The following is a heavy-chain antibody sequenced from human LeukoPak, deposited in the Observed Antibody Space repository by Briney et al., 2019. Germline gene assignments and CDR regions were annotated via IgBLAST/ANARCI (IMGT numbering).Heavy chain of an antibody. Sequence: GASVKVSCKASGGTFSSYAISWVRQAPGQGLEWMGGIIPIFGTANYAQKFQGRVTITADESTSTAYMELSSLRSEDTAVYYCAREEVLRGYGSGSYLSNWFDPWGQGTLVTVSS. D-gene: IGHD3-10*01. J-gene: IGHJ5*02. CDR2: IIPIFGTA. V-gene: IGHV1-69*01. CDR3: AREEVLRGYGSGSYLSNWFDP. CDR1: GGTFSSYA.